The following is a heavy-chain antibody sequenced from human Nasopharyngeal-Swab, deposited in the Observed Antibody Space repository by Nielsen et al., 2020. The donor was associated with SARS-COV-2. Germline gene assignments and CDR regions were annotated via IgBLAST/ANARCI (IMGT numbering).Heavy chain of an antibody. V-gene: IGHV3-48*02. CDR3: ARDQGGMFDP. CDR1: GFTFSSYS. CDR2: ISSSGRTI. Sequence: GESLKISCAASGFTFSSYSMNWVRQAPGKGLEWVSYISSSGRTIYYEDSVKGRFTISRDNAKNSLFLQMNSLRDEDTAVYYCARDQGGMFDPWGQGTLVTVSS. J-gene: IGHJ5*02.